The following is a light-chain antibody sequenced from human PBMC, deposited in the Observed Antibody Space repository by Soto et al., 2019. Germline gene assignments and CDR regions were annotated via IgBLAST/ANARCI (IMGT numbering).Light chain of an antibody. Sequence: QSALTQPASVSGSPGQSITISCTGTSSDVGAYNYVSWYQQYPGKAPKYIIYDVTNRPSGVSYRFSGSKSGNTASLTISGLQAEDEDDYYCSSYTTSSTLDVFGTGTKLTVL. V-gene: IGLV2-14*03. CDR2: DVT. J-gene: IGLJ1*01. CDR1: SSDVGAYNY. CDR3: SSYTTSSTLDV.